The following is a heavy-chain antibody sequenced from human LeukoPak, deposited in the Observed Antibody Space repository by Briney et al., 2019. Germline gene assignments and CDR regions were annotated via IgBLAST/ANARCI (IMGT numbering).Heavy chain of an antibody. V-gene: IGHV3-21*01. CDR1: GFTFSSYS. J-gene: IGHJ4*02. D-gene: IGHD6-13*01. Sequence: PSGSLRLSCAASGFTFSSYSMNWVRQAPGNGLEWFSSISSSSSYIYYADSVKGRFTISRDNAKNSLYLQMNSLRAEDTALYYCAKERAPGGAGGIFDYWGQGTLVTVSS. CDR3: AKERAPGGAGGIFDY. CDR2: ISSSSSYI.